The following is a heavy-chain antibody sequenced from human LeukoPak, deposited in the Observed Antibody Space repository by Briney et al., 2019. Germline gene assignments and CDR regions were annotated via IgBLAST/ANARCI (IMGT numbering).Heavy chain of an antibody. CDR1: GGSISSYY. CDR2: FSPSGGT. D-gene: IGHD3-10*01. CDR3: ARLISMVRGVTVDDWFDP. J-gene: IGHJ5*02. V-gene: IGHV4-4*07. Sequence: SETLSFTCTSSGGSISSYYWTWIRQPAGRGLEWIGRFSPSGGTSYNPSLEGRGTMSVDTSKNQFSLKLSSVTAADTAVYYCARLISMVRGVTVDDWFDPWGQGTLVTVSS.